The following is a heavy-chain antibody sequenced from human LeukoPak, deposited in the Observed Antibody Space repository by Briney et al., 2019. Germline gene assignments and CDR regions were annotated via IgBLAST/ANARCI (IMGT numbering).Heavy chain of an antibody. CDR1: GGSISSYY. D-gene: IGHD2-2*01. J-gene: IGHJ3*02. CDR2: IYTSGST. CDR3: ARDSPIYCTSTSCSYDAFDI. V-gene: IGHV4-4*07. Sequence: SETLSLTCSVSGGSISSYYWSWIRQPAGKGLEWIGRIYTSGSTNYNPSLKSRVTMSIDTSKNQFSLKLSSVTAADTATYYCARDSPIYCTSTSCSYDAFDIWGQGTMVTVSS.